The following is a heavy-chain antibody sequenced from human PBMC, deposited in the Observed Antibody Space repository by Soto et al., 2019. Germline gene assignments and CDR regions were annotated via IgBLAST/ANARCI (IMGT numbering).Heavy chain of an antibody. CDR2: IYYSGST. CDR1: GGSISSYY. J-gene: IGHJ6*02. V-gene: IGHV4-59*01. D-gene: IGHD3-3*01. Sequence: SETLSLTCTVSGGSISSYYWSWIRQPPGKGLEWIGYIYYSGSTNYNPSLKSRVTISVDTSKNQFSLKLSSVTAADTAVYYCARDSRHYTGAVFYYYGMDVWGQGTTVTVSS. CDR3: ARDSRHYTGAVFYYYGMDV.